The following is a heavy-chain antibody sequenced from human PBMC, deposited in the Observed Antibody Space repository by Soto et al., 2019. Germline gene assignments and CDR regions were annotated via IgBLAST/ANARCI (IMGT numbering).Heavy chain of an antibody. CDR3: VRVYSSSAYVRYFDY. Sequence: GGSLRLSCAASRFTFSNYAMPWIRQAPGKGLEWVSVISGSGTGTYYADSVRGRFTIFRDTSKNTVDLQMNSLRAEDTAVYYCVRVYSSSAYVRYFDYWGQGILVTVYS. D-gene: IGHD6-13*01. CDR1: RFTFSNYA. V-gene: IGHV3-23*01. J-gene: IGHJ4*02. CDR2: ISGSGTGT.